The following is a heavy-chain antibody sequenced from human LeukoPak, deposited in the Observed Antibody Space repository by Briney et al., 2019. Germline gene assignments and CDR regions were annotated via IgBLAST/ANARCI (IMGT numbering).Heavy chain of an antibody. V-gene: IGHV4-34*01. CDR1: GGSFSGYY. CDR2: INHSGST. CDR3: AGRLLFRSGEDY. D-gene: IGHD3-3*01. Sequence: PSETLSLTCAVYGGSFSGYYWSWIRQPPGKGLEWIGEINHSGSTNYNPSLKSRVTISVDTSKNQFSLKLSSVTAADTAVYYCAGRLLFRSGEDYWGQGTLVTVSS. J-gene: IGHJ4*02.